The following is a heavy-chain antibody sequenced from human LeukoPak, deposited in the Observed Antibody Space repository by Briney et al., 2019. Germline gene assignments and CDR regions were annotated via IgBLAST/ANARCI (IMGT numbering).Heavy chain of an antibody. J-gene: IGHJ4*02. D-gene: IGHD5-12*01. CDR1: GFTFSSYE. CDR3: AGGSGWLIDY. CDR2: ISSSGSTI. V-gene: IGHV3-48*03. Sequence: QTGGSLRLSCAASGFTFSSYEMNWVRQAPGKGLEWVSYISSSGSTIYYADSVKGRFTISRDNAKNSLYLQMNSLRVEDTAVYYCAGGSGWLIDYWGQGTLVTVSS.